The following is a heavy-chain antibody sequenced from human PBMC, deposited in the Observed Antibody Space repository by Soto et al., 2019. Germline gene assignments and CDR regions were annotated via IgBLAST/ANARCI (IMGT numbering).Heavy chain of an antibody. Sequence: VQLVESGGGEVQPGRSLTISCAASGFTFSTYGMHWVRQTPGKGLEWVAVISYDGTNKFYSDSVKGRFTISRDNFKNTLTLQMNSLRAVDTAVYSCAKDLQSYGDYDYYCYGMDVWGLGTRVTVSS. CDR2: ISYDGTNK. CDR1: GFTFSTYG. D-gene: IGHD4-17*01. J-gene: IGHJ6*02. V-gene: IGHV3-30*18. CDR3: AKDLQSYGDYDYYCYGMDV.